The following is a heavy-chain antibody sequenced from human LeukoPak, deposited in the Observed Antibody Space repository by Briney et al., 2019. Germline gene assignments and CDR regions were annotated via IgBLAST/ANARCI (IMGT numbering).Heavy chain of an antibody. D-gene: IGHD7-27*01. CDR3: GTGSAFDI. Sequence: SGGSLRLSCVASGFTFSDYYMSWVRQAPGKGLEWVGRIKSKTDGGTTDYAAPVKGRFSISRDDSKDTLYLQMNSLKTEDTAVYYCGTGSAFDIWGQGTLVTVSS. CDR2: IKSKTDGGTT. J-gene: IGHJ3*02. V-gene: IGHV3-15*01. CDR1: GFTFSDYY.